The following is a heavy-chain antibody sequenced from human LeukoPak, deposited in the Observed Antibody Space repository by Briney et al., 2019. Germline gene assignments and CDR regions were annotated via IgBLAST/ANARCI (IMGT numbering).Heavy chain of an antibody. V-gene: IGHV4-39*01. D-gene: IGHD3-3*01. Sequence: GWXRXXPGKXLEXIGSIYYSGSTYYNPSLKSRVTISVDTSKNQFSLRLSSVTAADTAMYYCQSRFLEWLLDYWGQGTLVSVSS. CDR3: QSRFLEWLLDY. CDR2: IYYSGST. J-gene: IGHJ4*02.